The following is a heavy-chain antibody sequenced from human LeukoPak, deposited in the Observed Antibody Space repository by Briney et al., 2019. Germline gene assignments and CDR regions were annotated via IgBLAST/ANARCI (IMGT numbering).Heavy chain of an antibody. CDR1: GGSFSGYY. Sequence: PSETLSLTCAVYGGSFSGYYWSWIRQPPGKGPEWIGEINHSGSTNYNPSLKSRVTISVDTSKNQFSLKLSSVTAADTAVYYCAVGYYFDYWGQGTLVTVSS. CDR3: AVGYYFDY. J-gene: IGHJ4*02. CDR2: INHSGST. D-gene: IGHD1-26*01. V-gene: IGHV4-34*01.